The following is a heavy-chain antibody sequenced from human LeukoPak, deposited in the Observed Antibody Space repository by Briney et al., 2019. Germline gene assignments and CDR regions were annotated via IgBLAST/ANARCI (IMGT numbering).Heavy chain of an antibody. CDR2: ISSSSSRI. CDR1: GFTFSTYS. Sequence: GGSLRLSCAASGFTFSTYSMNWVRQAPGKGLEWVSFISSSSSRIYYADSVKGRFTISRDNAKNSLYLQMNNLRDEDTAMCYCARDHSSDWYSLVVTSEYFQHWGQGTLVTVSS. J-gene: IGHJ1*01. V-gene: IGHV3-48*02. CDR3: ARDHSSDWYSLVVTSEYFQH. D-gene: IGHD6-19*01.